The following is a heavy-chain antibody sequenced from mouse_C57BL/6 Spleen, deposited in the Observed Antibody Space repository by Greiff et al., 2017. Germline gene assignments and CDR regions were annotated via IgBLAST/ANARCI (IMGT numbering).Heavy chain of an antibody. V-gene: IGHV8-8*01. Sequence: QVTLKVSGPGLLQPSQTLSLTCSFSGFSLSTYGMGVGWIRQPSGKGLEWLAHIWWDDDKYYNTALKSRPTTSKESSKNQVYLKLANVDTADTATYYCARIGGYCPRYFDDWGQGTTLTVSA. CDR3: ARIGGYCPRYFDD. D-gene: IGHD2-3*01. J-gene: IGHJ2*01. CDR1: GFSLSTYGMG. CDR2: IWWDDDK.